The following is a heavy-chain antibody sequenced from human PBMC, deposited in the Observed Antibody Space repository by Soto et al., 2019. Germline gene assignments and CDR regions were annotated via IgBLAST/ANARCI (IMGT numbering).Heavy chain of an antibody. D-gene: IGHD2-15*01. CDR3: ARDFYCSGGSCYGPSRRYNAFDI. CDR2: SSSSSTI. Sequence: SSSSSTIYYADSVKGRFTISRDNAKNSLYLQMNSLRAEDTAVYYCARDFYCSGGSCYGPSRRYNAFDIWGQGTMVTVSS. V-gene: IGHV3-48*01. J-gene: IGHJ3*02.